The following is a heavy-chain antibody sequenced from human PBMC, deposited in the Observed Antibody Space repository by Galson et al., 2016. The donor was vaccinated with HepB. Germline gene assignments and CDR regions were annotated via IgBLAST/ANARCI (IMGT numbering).Heavy chain of an antibody. CDR1: GDTFPNYA. D-gene: IGHD3-10*01. J-gene: IGHJ4*02. CDR3: ARSAGSTISWYFDF. Sequence: SVKVSCKASGDTFPNYAIHWLRLAPGQRPEWMGWITGGNGNTQSSQNLQDRVTFTRDTAAKTAYTELSSLRSEDTAIYYCARSAGSTISWYFDFWGQGTPVTVSS. V-gene: IGHV1-3*01. CDR2: ITGGNGNT.